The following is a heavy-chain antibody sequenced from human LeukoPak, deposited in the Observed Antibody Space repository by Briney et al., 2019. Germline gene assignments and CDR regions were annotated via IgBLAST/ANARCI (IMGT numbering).Heavy chain of an antibody. J-gene: IGHJ6*02. D-gene: IGHD1-26*01. Sequence: SETLSLTCTVSGGSISSYYWSWIRQPPGKGLEWIGYIHYSGSTNNNPSLKSRVTISVDTSKNQFSLKLSSVTAADTAVYYCARDRQERELAHYYYYGMDVWGQGTTVTVSS. CDR3: ARDRQERELAHYYYYGMDV. CDR2: IHYSGST. V-gene: IGHV4-59*12. CDR1: GGSISSYY.